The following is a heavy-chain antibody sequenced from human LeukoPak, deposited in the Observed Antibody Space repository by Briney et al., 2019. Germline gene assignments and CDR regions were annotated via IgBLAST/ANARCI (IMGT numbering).Heavy chain of an antibody. CDR2: TSGSGGRT. J-gene: IGHJ4*02. CDR3: AKVRLYGDYPEIDY. Sequence: GGSLRLSCAASGFVVSSNYINWVRQAPGKGLEWVSGTSGSGGRTYYADSVKGRFTISRENSKNTLYLQMNSLRAEDTAVYYCAKVRLYGDYPEIDYWGQGTLVAVSS. V-gene: IGHV3-23*01. CDR1: GFVVSSNY. D-gene: IGHD4-17*01.